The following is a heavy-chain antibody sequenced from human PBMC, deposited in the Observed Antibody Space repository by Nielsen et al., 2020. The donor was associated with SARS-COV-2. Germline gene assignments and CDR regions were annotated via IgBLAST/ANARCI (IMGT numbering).Heavy chain of an antibody. CDR3: ARGSEGDY. Sequence: SVKGRFTISRDNAKNSLFLQMNSLTVDDTAVYYCARGSEGDYWGQGTLVTVSS. J-gene: IGHJ4*02. D-gene: IGHD1-26*01. V-gene: IGHV3-21*04.